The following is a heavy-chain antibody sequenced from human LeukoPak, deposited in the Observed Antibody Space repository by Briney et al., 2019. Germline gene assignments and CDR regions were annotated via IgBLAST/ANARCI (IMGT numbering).Heavy chain of an antibody. J-gene: IGHJ4*02. CDR2: IYSSGST. CDR1: GGSISTYY. CDR3: AKFSGYDWVDY. V-gene: IGHV4-4*07. D-gene: IGHD5-12*01. Sequence: SETLSLTCTVSGGSISTYYWSWIRQPAGKGLEWIGRIYSSGSTNYNPSLKSRVTMSVDTSKNHFSLRLSSVTAADTAVYYCAKFSGYDWVDYWGQGILVTVSS.